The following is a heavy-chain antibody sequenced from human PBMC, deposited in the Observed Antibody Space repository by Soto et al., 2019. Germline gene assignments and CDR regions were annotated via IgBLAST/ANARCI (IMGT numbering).Heavy chain of an antibody. CDR2: IYYSGST. Sequence: SETLSLTCTVSGGSISSGGYYWSWIRQHPGKGLEWIGYIYYSGSTYYNPSLKSRVTISVDTSKNQFSLKLSSVTAADTAVCYCARAVSGYDAFDIWGQGTMVTVSS. V-gene: IGHV4-31*03. J-gene: IGHJ3*02. CDR1: GGSISSGGYY. CDR3: ARAVSGYDAFDI. D-gene: IGHD3-3*01.